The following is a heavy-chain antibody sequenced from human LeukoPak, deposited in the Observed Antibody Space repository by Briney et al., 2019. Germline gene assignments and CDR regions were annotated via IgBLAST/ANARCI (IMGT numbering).Heavy chain of an antibody. CDR2: IVVGSGNT. CDR3: AAGITLSNVDTASYYYYYGMDV. CDR1: GFTFTSSA. Sequence: ASVKVSCKASGFTFTSSAVQWVRQARGQRLEWIGWIVVGSGNTNYAQKFQERVTITRDMSTSTAYMELSNLRSEDTAVYYCAAGITLSNVDTASYYYYYGMDVWGQGTTVTVSS. J-gene: IGHJ6*02. D-gene: IGHD5-18*01. V-gene: IGHV1-58*01.